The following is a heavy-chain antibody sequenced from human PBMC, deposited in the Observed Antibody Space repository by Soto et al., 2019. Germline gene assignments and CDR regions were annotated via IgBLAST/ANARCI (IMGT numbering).Heavy chain of an antibody. CDR1: GIAFSRYG. Sequence: SLRLSCVASGIAFSRYGMHWVRQAPGNGLEWLALIWHDGSDKYYADSVKGRFTISRDNAMNSLYLQNNKLRDEDTDGYYWARGGWNYDCLEGWGKATKVTFSS. D-gene: IGHD3-3*01. CDR2: IWHDGSDK. V-gene: IGHV3-33*01. J-gene: IGHJ6*04. CDR3: ARGGWNYDCLEG.